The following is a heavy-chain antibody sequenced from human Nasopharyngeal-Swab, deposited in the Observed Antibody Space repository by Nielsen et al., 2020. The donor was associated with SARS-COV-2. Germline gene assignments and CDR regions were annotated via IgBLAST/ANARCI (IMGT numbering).Heavy chain of an antibody. CDR1: GYTFTSYA. CDR3: ARYVDYDILTGYYYYGMDV. J-gene: IGHJ6*02. Sequence: SVKVSCKASGYTFTSYAMHWVRQAPGQRLEWMGWINAGNGNTKYSQKFQGRVTITRDTSASTAYMELSSLRSEDTAVYYCARYVDYDILTGYYYYGMDVWGQGTTVTVSS. CDR2: INAGNGNT. D-gene: IGHD3-9*01. V-gene: IGHV1-3*01.